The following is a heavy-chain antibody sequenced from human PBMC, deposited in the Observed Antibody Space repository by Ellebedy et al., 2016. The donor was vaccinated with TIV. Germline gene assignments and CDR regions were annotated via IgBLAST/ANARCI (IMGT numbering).Heavy chain of an antibody. Sequence: SLKISXAASGFTFEDYAMHWVRQVPGKGLEWVSGISWNSGFVGYADSVKGRFIVSRDNAKNSLYLQMNSLRPEDTALYYCARDIAVAGIVQSYGPNGGADFDYWGQGTLVTVSS. D-gene: IGHD6-19*01. CDR2: ISWNSGFV. J-gene: IGHJ4*02. CDR3: ARDIAVAGIVQSYGPNGGADFDY. CDR1: GFTFEDYA. V-gene: IGHV3-9*01.